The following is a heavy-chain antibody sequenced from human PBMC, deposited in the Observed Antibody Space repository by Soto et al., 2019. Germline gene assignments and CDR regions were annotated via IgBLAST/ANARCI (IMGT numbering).Heavy chain of an antibody. J-gene: IGHJ4*02. V-gene: IGHV3-7*04. Sequence: PGGSLRLSCAVSGFTFSDYWMSWVRQAPGKGLEWVANIKQDGNEKYYVDSVKGRLTISRDNAKNTLYLQMNSLRAEDTAVYYCVRGDGDYYDGNGYLGRHWGQGTLVTVSS. CDR2: IKQDGNEK. CDR3: VRGDGDYYDGNGYLGRH. D-gene: IGHD3-22*01. CDR1: GFTFSDYW.